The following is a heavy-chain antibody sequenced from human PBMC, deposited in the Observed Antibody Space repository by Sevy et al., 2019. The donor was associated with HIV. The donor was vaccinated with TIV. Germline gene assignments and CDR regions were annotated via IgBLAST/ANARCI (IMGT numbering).Heavy chain of an antibody. J-gene: IGHJ4*02. Sequence: SETLSLTCSVSGGSISSYFWTWVRQSPGKGLEWIGNIYFTGNTDYSPSLKSRVSLSLDTSKSQFSLTLNSVTAADTAVYYCARDSTTSPRVLNYRGQGTLVTVSS. D-gene: IGHD1-1*01. CDR3: ARDSTTSPRVLNY. CDR1: GGSISSYF. V-gene: IGHV4-59*01. CDR2: IYFTGNT.